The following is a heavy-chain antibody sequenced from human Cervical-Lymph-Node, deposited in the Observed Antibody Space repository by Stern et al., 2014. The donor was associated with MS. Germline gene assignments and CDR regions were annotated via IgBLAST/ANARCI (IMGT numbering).Heavy chain of an antibody. V-gene: IGHV1-45*02. J-gene: IGHJ4*02. CDR1: GHTFTYRY. CDR3: ASLLDSSGYFDYS. D-gene: IGHD3-22*01. CDR2: ITPFNGNT. Sequence: QMQLVQSGAEVRKTGSSVKVSCKASGHTFTYRYLHWVRQAPGQAPEWMGWITPFNGNTNYAQKFQDRVTITRDTSMNTAYMELSSLRSEDTAMYYCASLLDSSGYFDYSWGQGTLVTVSS.